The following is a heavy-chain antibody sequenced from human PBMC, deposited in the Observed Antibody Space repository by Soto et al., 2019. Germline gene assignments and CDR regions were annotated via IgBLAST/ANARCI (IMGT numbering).Heavy chain of an antibody. CDR2: IYTTGTT. J-gene: IGHJ4*02. Sequence: PSGTLSLTCSVSGDSMSTGGYYWTWIRQHPGKGLEWIGHIYTTGTTYYSPSLKSQVTMSIDKSSNRFSLNLNSVTAADTAVYYCSRGRGSTPLRDWGPGALVTVSS. D-gene: IGHD6-13*01. CDR1: GDSMSTGGYY. CDR3: SRGRGSTPLRD. V-gene: IGHV4-31*02.